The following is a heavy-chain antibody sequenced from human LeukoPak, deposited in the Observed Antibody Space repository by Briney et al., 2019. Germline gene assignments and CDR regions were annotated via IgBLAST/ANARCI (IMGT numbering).Heavy chain of an antibody. J-gene: IGHJ3*02. D-gene: IGHD3-22*01. Sequence: ASVKVSCKASGYTFTSYDINWVRQATGQGLEWMGWMNPNSGNTGYAQKFQGRVTMTRNTSISTAYMELSSLRSEDTAVYYCASKAPDSSGSLDAFDIWGQGTMVTVSS. CDR2: MNPNSGNT. CDR1: GYTFTSYD. CDR3: ASKAPDSSGSLDAFDI. V-gene: IGHV1-8*01.